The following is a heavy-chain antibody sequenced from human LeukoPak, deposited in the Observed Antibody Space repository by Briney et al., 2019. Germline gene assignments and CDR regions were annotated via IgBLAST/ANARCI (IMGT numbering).Heavy chain of an antibody. CDR1: GGTFSSYA. V-gene: IGHV1-69*06. CDR2: IIPIFGTA. Sequence: SVKVSCKASGGTFSSYAISWVRQAPGQGLEWMGGIIPIFGTANYAQKSQGRVTITADKSTSTAYMELSSLRSEDTAVYYCARDHRSSYYYYYMDVWGKGTTVTVSS. J-gene: IGHJ6*03. D-gene: IGHD6-6*01. CDR3: ARDHRSSYYYYYMDV.